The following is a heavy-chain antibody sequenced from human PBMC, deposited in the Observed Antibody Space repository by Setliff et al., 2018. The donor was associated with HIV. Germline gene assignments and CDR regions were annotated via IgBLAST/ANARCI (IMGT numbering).Heavy chain of an antibody. CDR3: ARGRLLWSGSYYYYYMDV. Sequence: GESPKISCAASGFTFSDHYMDWVRQAPGKGLEWVGRSRNKPNSYTTEYAASVKGRFTISRDDSKNSLYLQMNSLKTEDTAVYYCARGRLLWSGSYYYYYMDVWGKGTTVTVSS. D-gene: IGHD3-10*01. CDR1: GFTFSDHY. V-gene: IGHV3-72*01. J-gene: IGHJ6*03. CDR2: SRNKPNSYTT.